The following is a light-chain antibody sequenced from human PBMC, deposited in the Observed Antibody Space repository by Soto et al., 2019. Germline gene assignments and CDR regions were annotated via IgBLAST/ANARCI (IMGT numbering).Light chain of an antibody. Sequence: DILMTQSPATLSLTPGRRATLSHRAIQSISSSYLAWYQKKPGQAPRLLIYGASSRATGTPDRFSGSGSGTDFTLTISRLEPEDIAVYYCQQYGSSPPWAFGQRTKVDI. CDR3: QQYGSSPPWA. J-gene: IGKJ1*01. CDR2: GAS. V-gene: IGKV3-20*01. CDR1: QSISSSY.